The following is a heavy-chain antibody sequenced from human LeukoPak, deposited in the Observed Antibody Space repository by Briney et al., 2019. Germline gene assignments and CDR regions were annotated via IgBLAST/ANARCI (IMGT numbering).Heavy chain of an antibody. CDR3: AREAPSDYYDSSGEIDY. J-gene: IGHJ4*02. Sequence: PGGSLRLSCAASGFTFSSYAMHWVRQAPGKGLEWVAVISYDGSNKYYADSVKGRFTISRDNSKNTLYLQMNCLRAEDTAVYYCAREAPSDYYDSSGEIDYWGQGTLVTVSS. CDR1: GFTFSSYA. D-gene: IGHD3-22*01. V-gene: IGHV3-30-3*01. CDR2: ISYDGSNK.